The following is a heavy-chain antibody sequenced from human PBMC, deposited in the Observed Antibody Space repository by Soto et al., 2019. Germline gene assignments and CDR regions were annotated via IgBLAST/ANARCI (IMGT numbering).Heavy chain of an antibody. CDR3: AKDVSITTSYLAH. CDR1: GFTFDDYA. D-gene: IGHD3-22*01. V-gene: IGHV3-9*01. Sequence: EVRLVESGGGLVQPGRSLRLSCAASGFTFDDYAMHWVRQAPGKGLEWVSSISWNSGNIDYADSVKGRFTVSRDNANNFSYLHLSMLRPEDTALYFCAKDVSITTSYLAHWGQGTLVTVSS. J-gene: IGHJ4*02. CDR2: ISWNSGNI.